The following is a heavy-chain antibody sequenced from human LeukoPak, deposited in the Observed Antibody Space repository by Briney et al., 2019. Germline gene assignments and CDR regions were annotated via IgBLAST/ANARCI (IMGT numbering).Heavy chain of an antibody. CDR3: ARVDKGPYCSGGSCYSRWFDP. D-gene: IGHD2-15*01. V-gene: IGHV6-1*01. CDR1: GDSVSSNSAA. J-gene: IGHJ5*02. Sequence: SQTLSLTCAISGDSVSSNSAAWNWIRQSPSRGLEWLGRTYYRSKWYNDHAVSVKSRITINPDTSKNQFSLQLNSVTPEDTAVYYCARVDKGPYCSGGSCYSRWFDPWGQGTLVTVSS. CDR2: TYYRSKWYN.